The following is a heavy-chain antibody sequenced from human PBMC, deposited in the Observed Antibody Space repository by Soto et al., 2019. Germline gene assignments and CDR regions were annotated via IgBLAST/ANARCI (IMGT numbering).Heavy chain of an antibody. V-gene: IGHV4-61*01. J-gene: IGHJ4*02. CDR2: ISDSGST. CDR1: GGSVSSSSYY. Sequence: SETLSLTCTVSGGSVSSSSYYWSWIRQPPGKGLEWIGFISDSGSTYYNPSLKSRVTISVDTSKNQFSLKLSSVTAADTAVYYCARSDGRYWGQGTLVTVSS. CDR3: ARSDGRY.